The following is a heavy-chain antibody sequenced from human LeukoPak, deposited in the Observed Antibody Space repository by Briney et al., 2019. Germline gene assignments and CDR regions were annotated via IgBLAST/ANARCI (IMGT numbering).Heavy chain of an antibody. J-gene: IGHJ4*02. CDR2: IYYSGST. CDR1: GGSISSYY. V-gene: IGHV4-59*01. CDR3: ARDRSSRLVPSYTFDY. D-gene: IGHD3-16*01. Sequence: TASETLSLTCTVSGGSISSYYWSWIRQPPGKGLEWIGYIYYSGSTNYNPSLKSRVTISVDTSKNQFSLKLSSVTAADTAVYYCARDRSSRLVPSYTFDYWGPGTLVTVSS.